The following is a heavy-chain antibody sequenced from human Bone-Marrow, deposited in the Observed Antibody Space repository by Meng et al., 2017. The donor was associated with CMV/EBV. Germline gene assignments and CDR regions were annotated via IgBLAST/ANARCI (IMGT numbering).Heavy chain of an antibody. CDR2: ISGSGGST. CDR1: GFTVSSNY. V-gene: IGHV3-23*01. Sequence: GGSLRLSCAASGFTVSSNYMSWVRQAPGKGLEWVSAISGSGGSTYYADSVKGRFTISRDNSKNTLYLQMNSLRAEDTAVYYCAKGGYYYGSIRFDPWGQGTLVTFSS. J-gene: IGHJ5*02. CDR3: AKGGYYYGSIRFDP. D-gene: IGHD3-10*01.